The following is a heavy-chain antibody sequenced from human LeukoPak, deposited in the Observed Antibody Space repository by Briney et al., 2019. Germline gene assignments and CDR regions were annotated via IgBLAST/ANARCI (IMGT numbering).Heavy chain of an antibody. CDR2: IYSGGDT. V-gene: IGHV3-53*01. J-gene: IGHJ4*02. Sequence: GGSLRLSCAASGFSVDNNYMNWVRQAPGKGLEWVSGIYSGGDTAYADSVRGRITISRDNFKNTVHLQLNRLRAEDTAVYYCARDIFNWGQGTLVTVSS. CDR3: ARDIFN. CDR1: GFSVDNNY.